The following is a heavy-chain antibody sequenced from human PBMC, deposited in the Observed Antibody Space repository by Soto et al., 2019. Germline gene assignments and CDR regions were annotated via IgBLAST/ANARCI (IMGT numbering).Heavy chain of an antibody. J-gene: IGHJ4*02. CDR2: ISAYNGNT. Sequence: ASVKVSCKASGYTFTSYGINWVRQAPGQGLEWMGWISAYNGNTNYAQKVQGRVTMTTDTSTSTAYMELRSLRSDDTAVYYCVRDKGDGSGSYYGYWGQGTLVTVSS. V-gene: IGHV1-18*01. CDR1: GYTFTSYG. CDR3: VRDKGDGSGSYYGY. D-gene: IGHD3-10*01.